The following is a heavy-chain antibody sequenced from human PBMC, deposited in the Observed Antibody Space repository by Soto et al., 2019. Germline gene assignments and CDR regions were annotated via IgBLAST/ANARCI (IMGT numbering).Heavy chain of an antibody. V-gene: IGHV3-23*01. CDR3: ANAAAGMSARGPKNWFVP. D-gene: IGHD6-6*01. J-gene: IGHJ5*02. Sequence: EVQLLESGGALVQPGGSLRLSCAASGFTFSNFAMRWVRQAPGKGLEWVSAISGSGDNTYYADSVKGRFTISRDNSKNTLYLQMNSLRAEDTDVYYCANAAAGMSARGPKNWFVPWGQGTLVTVSS. CDR2: ISGSGDNT. CDR1: GFTFSNFA.